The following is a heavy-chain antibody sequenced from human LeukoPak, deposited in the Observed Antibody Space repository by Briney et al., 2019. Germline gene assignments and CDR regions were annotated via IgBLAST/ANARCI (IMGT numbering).Heavy chain of an antibody. V-gene: IGHV3-53*04. CDR1: GFIVSSTY. CDR3: AREGDYLRGSYRYDAFDL. CDR2: IYSGGST. Sequence: SGGSLRLSCAASGFIVSSTYMTWVRQAPGQGLEWVSVIYSGGSTYYADSVKGRFTISRHNSENTVYLQMNSLRPEDTAVYYCAREGDYLRGSYRYDAFDLWGQGTMVTVSS. D-gene: IGHD3-16*02. J-gene: IGHJ3*01.